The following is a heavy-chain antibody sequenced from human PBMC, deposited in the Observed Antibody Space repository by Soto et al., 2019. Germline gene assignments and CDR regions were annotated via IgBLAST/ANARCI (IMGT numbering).Heavy chain of an antibody. J-gene: IGHJ4*02. Sequence: QVQLVESGGRVVQPGRSLRLSCAASGFMFNRYAIHWVRQLPGKGLEWVAVISKDGSVQYYADSVRGRFFISRDKSKDTVYLEMNSLRVEDKALCFCARSRSGGVPGSFGYWGQGTPVTVSS. D-gene: IGHD2-15*01. CDR1: GFMFNRYA. V-gene: IGHV3-30-3*01. CDR3: ARSRSGGVPGSFGY. CDR2: ISKDGSVQ.